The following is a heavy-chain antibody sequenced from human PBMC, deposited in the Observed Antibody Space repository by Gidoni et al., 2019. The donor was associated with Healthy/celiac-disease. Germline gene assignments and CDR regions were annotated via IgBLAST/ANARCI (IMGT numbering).Heavy chain of an antibody. D-gene: IGHD5-18*01. V-gene: IGHV5-51*01. CDR2: IYPGDSDT. CDR1: GYSFTSYW. Sequence: VQLVQSGAEVNKPGESLKISCKGSGYSFTSYWIGWVRQMPGKGLEWMGIIYPGDSDTIYSPSFQGQVTISADKSISTAYLQWSSLKASDTAMYYCASWGQDGSGDTDYFDYWGQGTLVTVSS. CDR3: ASWGQDGSGDTDYFDY. J-gene: IGHJ4*02.